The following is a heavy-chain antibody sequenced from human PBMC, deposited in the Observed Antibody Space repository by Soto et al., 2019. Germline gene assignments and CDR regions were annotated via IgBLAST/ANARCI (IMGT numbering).Heavy chain of an antibody. CDR1: GFTFSSYA. J-gene: IGHJ4*02. Sequence: GGSLRLSCAASGFTFSSYAMSWVRQAPGKGLEWVSAISGSGGSTYYADSVKGRFTISRDNSKNTLYLQMNSLRAEDMVVYYCAKDSTLRPESDYWGQGTLVTVS. V-gene: IGHV3-23*01. CDR3: AKDSTLRPESDY. CDR2: ISGSGGST.